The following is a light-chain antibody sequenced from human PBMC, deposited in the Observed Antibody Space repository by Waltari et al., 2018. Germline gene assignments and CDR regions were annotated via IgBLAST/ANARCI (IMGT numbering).Light chain of an antibody. J-gene: IGKJ4*01. V-gene: IGKV4-1*01. CDR3: QQYYSPPLT. CDR2: WAS. Sequence: DIVMTQSPDSLAVSLGERATIHCKSSQSVLYSSRNKNYLAWYQKKPGQPPKLLIYWASTRESGVPDRFTGSGSGTDFTLTISSLQAEDVAVYYCQQYYSPPLTFGGGTNVEIK. CDR1: QSVLYSSRNKNY.